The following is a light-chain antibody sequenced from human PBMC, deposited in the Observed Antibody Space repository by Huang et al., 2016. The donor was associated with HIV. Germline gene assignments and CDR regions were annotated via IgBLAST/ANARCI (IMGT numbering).Light chain of an antibody. V-gene: IGKV3-15*01. CDR1: QTISNN. CDR2: GAS. J-gene: IGKJ1*01. Sequence: EIVMTQSPATLSVSPGERATLSCRASQTISNNLACYRQNPGQAPWLLLYGASTRATCVPARFSGSGSGTEFTLTISSLQSEDFAVYYCQQYNNWPRTFGQGTKVEI. CDR3: QQYNNWPRT.